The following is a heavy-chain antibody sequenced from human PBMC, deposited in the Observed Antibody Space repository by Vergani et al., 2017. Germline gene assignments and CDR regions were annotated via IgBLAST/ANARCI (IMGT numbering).Heavy chain of an antibody. CDR3: AGHSTVEWLVKLGWIDP. D-gene: IGHD6-19*01. CDR2: IYYSGST. CDR1: GASIRSSNYY. J-gene: IGHJ5*02. Sequence: QLQLQESGPGLVKPSATLSLTCSVSGASIRSSNYYWGWIRQPPGKGVEWIASIYYSGSTYYNPSLKSRVTISVDTSKNQFSLKLSSVTAADTAVYFCAGHSTVEWLVKLGWIDPWGQGILVTVSS. V-gene: IGHV4-39*01.